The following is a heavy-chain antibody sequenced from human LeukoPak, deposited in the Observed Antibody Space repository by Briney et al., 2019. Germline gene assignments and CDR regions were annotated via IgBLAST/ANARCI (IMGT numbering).Heavy chain of an antibody. V-gene: IGHV4-39*01. Sequence: PSETLSLTCTVSGGSISSSSYYWGWIRQPPGKGLEWIGSIYYSGSTYYNPSLKSQVTISVDTSKNQFSLKLNSVTAADTAVYYCARQASVVTRYFDYWGQGTLVTVSS. J-gene: IGHJ4*02. CDR1: GGSISSSSYY. CDR2: IYYSGST. CDR3: ARQASVVTRYFDY. D-gene: IGHD2-2*01.